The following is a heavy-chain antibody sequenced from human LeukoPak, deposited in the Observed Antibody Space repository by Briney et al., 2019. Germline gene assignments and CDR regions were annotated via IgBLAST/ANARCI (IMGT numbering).Heavy chain of an antibody. CDR3: AKSTLEGCSSSPPFDY. D-gene: IGHD6-6*01. V-gene: IGHV3-23*01. J-gene: IGHJ4*02. CDR2: ISGSGGNT. Sequence: PGGSLRLSCAASGLTFSSYWMNWVRQAPGKGLEWVSVISGSGGNTYYADSVKGRFTISRDNSKNMLYLQMNSLRVEDTAFYYCAKSTLEGCSSSPPFDYWGQGTLVSVSS. CDR1: GLTFSSYW.